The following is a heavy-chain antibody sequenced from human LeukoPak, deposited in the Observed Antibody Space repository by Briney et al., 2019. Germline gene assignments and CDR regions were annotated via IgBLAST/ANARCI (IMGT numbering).Heavy chain of an antibody. D-gene: IGHD3-22*01. CDR3: ARQSGYYFTTFDY. CDR1: GYTFTSYG. Sequence: ASVKVSCKASGYTFTSYGLSWVRQAPGQGLEWMGWINPNSGGTNYAQKFQGRVTMTRDTSISTAYMELSRLRSDDTAVYYCARQSGYYFTTFDYWGQGTLVTVSS. CDR2: INPNSGGT. J-gene: IGHJ4*02. V-gene: IGHV1-2*02.